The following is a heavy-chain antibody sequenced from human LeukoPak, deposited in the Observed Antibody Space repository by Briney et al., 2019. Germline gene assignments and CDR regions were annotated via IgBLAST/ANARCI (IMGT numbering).Heavy chain of an antibody. V-gene: IGHV3-23*01. D-gene: IGHD6-19*01. CDR3: AKRVTKQWLVPGLDY. Sequence: GGSLRLSCAASGFTFSSYAMSWVRQAPGKGLEWVSAISGSGGSTYYADSVKGRFTISRDNSKNTLYLQMNSLRAEDTAVYYCAKRVTKQWLVPGLDYWGQGTLVTVSS. CDR1: GFTFSSYA. CDR2: ISGSGGST. J-gene: IGHJ4*02.